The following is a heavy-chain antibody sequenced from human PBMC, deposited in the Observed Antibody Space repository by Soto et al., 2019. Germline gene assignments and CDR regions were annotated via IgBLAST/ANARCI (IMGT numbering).Heavy chain of an antibody. Sequence: ASVKVSCKASGYTFTSYAMHWVRQAPGQRLEWMGWINAGNGNTKYSQKFQGRVTITRDTSASTAYMELSSLRSEDTAVYYCAKPSGWYIAFDYWGQGTLVTVSS. D-gene: IGHD6-19*01. CDR2: INAGNGNT. CDR1: GYTFTSYA. V-gene: IGHV1-3*01. CDR3: AKPSGWYIAFDY. J-gene: IGHJ4*02.